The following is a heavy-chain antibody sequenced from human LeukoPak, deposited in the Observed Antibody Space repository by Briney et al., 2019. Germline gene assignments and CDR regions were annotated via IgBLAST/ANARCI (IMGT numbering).Heavy chain of an antibody. CDR1: GYTFTGYY. Sequence: ASVKVSCEASGYTFTGYYMHWVRQAPGQGLEWMGWINPNSGGTNYAQKFQGRVTMTRDTSISTAYMELSRLRSDDTAVYYCARERRKPILWFDPWGQGTLVTVSS. CDR3: ARERRKPILWFDP. V-gene: IGHV1-2*02. J-gene: IGHJ5*02. D-gene: IGHD2-2*02. CDR2: INPNSGGT.